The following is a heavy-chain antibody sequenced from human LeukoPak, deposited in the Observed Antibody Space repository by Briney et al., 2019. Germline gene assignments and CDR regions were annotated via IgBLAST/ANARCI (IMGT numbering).Heavy chain of an antibody. J-gene: IGHJ4*02. V-gene: IGHV1-69*02. CDR3: ASDYNSSGLDY. CDR1: GGTFSSYT. CDR2: IIPILGIA. Sequence: AASVKVSCKASGGTFSSYTISWVRQAPGQGLEWMGRIIPILGIANYAQKFQGRVTITADKSTSTAYMELSSRRSDDTAVYYCASDYNSSGLDYWGQGTLVTVSS. D-gene: IGHD6-19*01.